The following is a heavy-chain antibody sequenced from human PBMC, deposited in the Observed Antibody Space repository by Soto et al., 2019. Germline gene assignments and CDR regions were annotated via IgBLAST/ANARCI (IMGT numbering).Heavy chain of an antibody. V-gene: IGHV5-51*01. J-gene: IGHJ4*02. CDR1: GYSFTSYW. D-gene: IGHD1-26*01. CDR3: ASPRSTLSGSFDY. CDR2: IYHGDSDT. Sequence: GESLKISCKGSGYSFTSYWIGWVRQMPGKGLEWMGIIYHGDSDTRYSPSFQGQVTISADKSISTAYLQWSSLKASDTAMYYCASPRSTLSGSFDYWGQGTLVTVSS.